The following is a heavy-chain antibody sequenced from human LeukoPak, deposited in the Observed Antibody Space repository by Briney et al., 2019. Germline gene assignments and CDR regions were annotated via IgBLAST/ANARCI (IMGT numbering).Heavy chain of an antibody. CDR2: SGST. CDR3: ARAGDTVYYFDY. D-gene: IGHD2-21*02. Sequence: SETLSLTCTVSGDSISSDYWSWIRQPPGKGLEWIGYSGSTNYNPSLKSRVTISVDTAKNQCSLKLTSVTTADTAVYFCARAGDTVYYFDYWGQGTLVIVSA. CDR1: GDSISSDY. J-gene: IGHJ4*02. V-gene: IGHV4-59*01.